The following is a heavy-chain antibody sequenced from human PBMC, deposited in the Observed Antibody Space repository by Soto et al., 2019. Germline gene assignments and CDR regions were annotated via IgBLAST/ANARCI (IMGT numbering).Heavy chain of an antibody. CDR1: GFTFSSYA. D-gene: IGHD6-19*01. CDR2: ISGSGGST. Sequence: EGSLRLSCAASGFTFSSYAMSWVRQAPGKGLEWVSAISGSGGSTYYADSVKGRFTISRDNSKNTLYLQMNSLRAEDTAVYYCAKDRLAVTNPMGAFDIWGQGTMVTVSS. V-gene: IGHV3-23*01. J-gene: IGHJ3*02. CDR3: AKDRLAVTNPMGAFDI.